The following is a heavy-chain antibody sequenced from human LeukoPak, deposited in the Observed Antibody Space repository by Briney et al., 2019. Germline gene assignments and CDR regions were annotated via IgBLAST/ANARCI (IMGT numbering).Heavy chain of an antibody. J-gene: IGHJ4*02. CDR1: GGSISSGGYS. CDR2: IYHSGST. Sequence: SETLSLTCAVSGGSISSGGYSWSWIRQPPGKGLEWIGYIYHSGSTYYNPSLKSRVTISVDRSKNQFSLKPSSVTAADTAVYYCAAIVVVVAATPTRHFDYWGQGTLVTVSS. CDR3: AAIVVVVAATPTRHFDY. D-gene: IGHD2-15*01. V-gene: IGHV4-30-2*01.